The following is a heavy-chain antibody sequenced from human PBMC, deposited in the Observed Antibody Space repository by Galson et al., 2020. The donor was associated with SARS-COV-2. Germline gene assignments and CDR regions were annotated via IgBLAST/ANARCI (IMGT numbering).Heavy chain of an antibody. Sequence: SVKVSCKASGGTFSSYAISWVRQAPGQGLEWMGGIITIFGTANYAQKFQGRVTITADESKSTAYMELSSLRSEDTAVYYCARNLYYYGSGSYFPVDYWGQGTLVTVSS. V-gene: IGHV1-69*13. J-gene: IGHJ4*02. CDR1: GGTFSSYA. D-gene: IGHD3-10*01. CDR3: ARNLYYYGSGSYFPVDY. CDR2: IITIFGTA.